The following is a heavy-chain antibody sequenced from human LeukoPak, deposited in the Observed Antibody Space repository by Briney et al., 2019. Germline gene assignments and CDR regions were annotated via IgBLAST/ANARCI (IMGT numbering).Heavy chain of an antibody. CDR2: ISYSGST. CDR3: ARRGTGGRSFDI. D-gene: IGHD2-8*02. Sequence: SETLFLTCTVSGGSVSSGSYYWTWIRQPPGKGLEWIGYISYSGSTNFNPSLKSRVTISVDTSKNQFSLNLSSVTAADTAAYYCARRGTGGRSFDIWGQGTMVTVSS. J-gene: IGHJ3*02. CDR1: GGSVSSGSYY. V-gene: IGHV4-61*01.